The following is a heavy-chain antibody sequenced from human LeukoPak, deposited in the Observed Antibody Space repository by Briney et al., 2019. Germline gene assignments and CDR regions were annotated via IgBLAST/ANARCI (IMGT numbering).Heavy chain of an antibody. V-gene: IGHV3-30-3*01. CDR1: GFTFSSYA. J-gene: IGHJ4*02. Sequence: GGSLRLSCAASGFTFSSYAMHWVRQAPGKGLEWVAVISYDGSNKYYADSVKGRFTISRDNSKNTLYLQMNSLRAEDTAVYYCARDFCRGITGGDCCSVGFDYWGQGTLVTVSS. CDR3: ARDFCRGITGGDCCSVGFDY. D-gene: IGHD2-21*02. CDR2: ISYDGSNK.